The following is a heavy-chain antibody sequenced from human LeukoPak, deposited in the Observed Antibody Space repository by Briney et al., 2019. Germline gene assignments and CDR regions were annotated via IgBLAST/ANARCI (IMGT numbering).Heavy chain of an antibody. CDR1: GFTFSSYG. CDR3: ARGVLEGPFDY. Sequence: GGSLRLSCAASGFTFSSYGMHWIRQAPGKGLEWVSYISSSSSYTNYADSVKGRFTISRDNAKNSLYLQMNSLRAEDTAVYYCARGVLEGPFDYWGQGTLVTVSS. D-gene: IGHD2-8*02. CDR2: ISSSSSYT. V-gene: IGHV3-21*05. J-gene: IGHJ4*02.